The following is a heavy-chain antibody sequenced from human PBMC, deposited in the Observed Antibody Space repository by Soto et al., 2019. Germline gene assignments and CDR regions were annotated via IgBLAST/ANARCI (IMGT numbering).Heavy chain of an antibody. J-gene: IGHJ4*03. D-gene: IGHD6-19*01. CDR3: ARVHVMVVAGSTFDY. CDR1: GDSISSGSY. Sequence: SETLSLTCTVSGDSISSGSYWGWIRQPPGEGPEWIASIYHGGTTFSNPSLKSRISISVDTSKNQFSLRLTSVTAADTATYYCARVHVMVVAGSTFDYWGPGTLVTVSS. V-gene: IGHV4-38-2*02. CDR2: IYHGGTT.